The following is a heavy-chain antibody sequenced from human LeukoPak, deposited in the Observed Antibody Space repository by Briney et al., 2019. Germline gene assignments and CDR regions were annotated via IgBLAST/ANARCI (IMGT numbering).Heavy chain of an antibody. CDR3: ARDIYGDYTNWFDP. D-gene: IGHD4-17*01. Sequence: SETLSLTCSVSGGAISIYYWSWIRQPPGKGLEWIGYIYNSGSTNYNPSLKSRVPISVDTSNNQFSLKLSSVTAADTAVYYCARDIYGDYTNWFDPWGQGTLVTVSS. CDR2: IYNSGST. CDR1: GGAISIYY. V-gene: IGHV4-59*01. J-gene: IGHJ5*02.